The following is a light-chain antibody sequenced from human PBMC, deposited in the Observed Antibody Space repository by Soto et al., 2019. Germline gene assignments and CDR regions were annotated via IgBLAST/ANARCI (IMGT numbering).Light chain of an antibody. CDR1: QDIGTY. Sequence: AIRMTQSPSSFSASTGDRVSITCRATQDIGTYLAWYQQIPGKAPKLLIYDASTLQTGVPSRFSGSGSGTDFTLTISYLESEDFGTYYCQQFYNYPRTFGQVTKVDSK. V-gene: IGKV1-8*01. CDR2: DAS. CDR3: QQFYNYPRT. J-gene: IGKJ1*01.